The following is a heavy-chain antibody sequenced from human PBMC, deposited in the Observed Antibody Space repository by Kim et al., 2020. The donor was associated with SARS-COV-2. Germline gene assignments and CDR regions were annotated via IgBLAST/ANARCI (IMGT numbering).Heavy chain of an antibody. CDR3: ARVGVVDAFDI. Sequence: SETLSLTCTVSGGSISSYYWSWIRQPPGKGLEWIGYIYYSGSTNYNPSLKSRVTISVDTSKNQFSLKLSSVTAADTAVYYCARVGVVDAFDIWGQGTMVTVSS. D-gene: IGHD2-15*01. CDR2: IYYSGST. J-gene: IGHJ3*02. V-gene: IGHV4-59*01. CDR1: GGSISSYY.